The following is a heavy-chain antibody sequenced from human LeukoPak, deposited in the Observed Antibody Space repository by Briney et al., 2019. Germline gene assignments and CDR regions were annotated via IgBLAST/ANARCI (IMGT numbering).Heavy chain of an antibody. CDR3: VREAGYCASVCLKSNWFDP. J-gene: IGHJ5*02. D-gene: IGHD2-21*02. V-gene: IGHV3-23*01. CDR2: ISNGKT. CDR1: GFPFSRQA. Sequence: GGSLRLSCAASGFPFSRQAMSSVRQPPGKGLEWVSAISNGKTYYADSVRGRFTISRDDSKDTVYLQMTSLRDEHTALYYCVREAGYCASVCLKSNWFDPWGPGTLVTVSS.